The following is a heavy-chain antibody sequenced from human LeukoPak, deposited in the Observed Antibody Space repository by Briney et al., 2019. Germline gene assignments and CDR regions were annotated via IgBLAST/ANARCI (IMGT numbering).Heavy chain of an antibody. D-gene: IGHD6-13*01. CDR3: ATPGYSSSWSYYYGMDV. CDR1: GFTFSSYA. CDR2: ISGSGGST. J-gene: IGHJ6*02. Sequence: PGGSLRLSCAASGFTFSSYAVSWVRQAPGKGLELVSAISGSGGSTYYADSVKGRFTISRDNSKNTLYLQMNSLRAEDTAVYYCATPGYSSSWSYYYGMDVWGQGTTVTVSS. V-gene: IGHV3-23*01.